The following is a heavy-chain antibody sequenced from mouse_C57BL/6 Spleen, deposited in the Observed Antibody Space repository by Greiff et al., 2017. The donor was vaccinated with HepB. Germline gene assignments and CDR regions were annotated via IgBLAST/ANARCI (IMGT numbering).Heavy chain of an antibody. J-gene: IGHJ3*01. CDR2: IDPSDSYT. V-gene: IGHV1-59*01. CDR1: GYTFTSYW. Sequence: QVQLQQPGAELVRPGTSVKLSCKASGYTFTSYWMHWVKQRPGQGLEWIGVIDPSDSYTNYNQKFKGKATLTVDTSSSTAYMQLSSLTSEDSAVYYCARGYYYGSSYWFAYWVQGTLVTVSA. D-gene: IGHD1-1*01. CDR3: ARGYYYGSSYWFAY.